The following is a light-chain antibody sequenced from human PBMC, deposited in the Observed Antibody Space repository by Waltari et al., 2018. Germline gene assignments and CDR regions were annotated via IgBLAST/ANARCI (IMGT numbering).Light chain of an antibody. J-gene: IGLJ3*02. CDR3: ALYMGSGIWV. CDR1: SGSLSTTSY. Sequence: QTVVTQEPSLSVSPGGTVTLTCALSSGSLSTTSYATWYQKTPGPAPRTLVYKANARSSGVPDRFSGSILGNTAALTITGAQADDESDYYCALYMGSGIWVFGGGTRLTVL. V-gene: IGLV8-61*01. CDR2: KAN.